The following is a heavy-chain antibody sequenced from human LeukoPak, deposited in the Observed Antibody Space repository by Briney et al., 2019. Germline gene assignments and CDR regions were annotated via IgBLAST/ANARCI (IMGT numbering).Heavy chain of an antibody. CDR1: GFTFSSYS. V-gene: IGHV3-21*01. CDR3: ARESRVYCSSTSCEGLDY. J-gene: IGHJ4*02. D-gene: IGHD2-2*01. CDR2: ISSRSYI. Sequence: GGSLRLSCAASGFTFSSYSMNWVRQAPGKGLEWVSSISSRSYIYYADSVKGRFTISRDNAKNSLYLQMNSLRAEDTAVYYCARESRVYCSSTSCEGLDYWGQGTLVTVSS.